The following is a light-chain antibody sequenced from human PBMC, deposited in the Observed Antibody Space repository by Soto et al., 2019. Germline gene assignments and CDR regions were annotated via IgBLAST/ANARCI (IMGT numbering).Light chain of an antibody. Sequence: DIQMTQSPSSLSASVGDRVTITCRASQSISRNLNWYQHKPGKAPILLIYAASSLQNGVPSRYSGGGSGTEFTLSISSLQPEDFGTYSCQQRYTTASIPFGQGTRLEMK. CDR1: QSISRN. V-gene: IGKV1-39*01. J-gene: IGKJ5*01. CDR3: QQRYTTASIP. CDR2: AAS.